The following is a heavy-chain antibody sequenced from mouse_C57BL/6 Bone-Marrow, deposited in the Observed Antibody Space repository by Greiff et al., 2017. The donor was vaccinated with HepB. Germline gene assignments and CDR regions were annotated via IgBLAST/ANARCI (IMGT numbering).Heavy chain of an antibody. Sequence: EVQLQQSGAELVRPGASVKLSCTASGFNIKDDYLHWVKQRPEQGLVWIGWIVPENGDTESASKFQSNATITADTSSNTAYLKLSSLTSEDTAVYYCTTGLDSMDYWGQGTSVTVSS. CDR3: TTGLDSMDY. CDR2: IVPENGDT. CDR1: GFNIKDDY. J-gene: IGHJ4*01. V-gene: IGHV14-4*01.